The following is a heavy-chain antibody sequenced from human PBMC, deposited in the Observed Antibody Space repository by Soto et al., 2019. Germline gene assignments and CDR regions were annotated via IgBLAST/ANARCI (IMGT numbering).Heavy chain of an antibody. J-gene: IGHJ3*02. CDR2: IWYDGNNK. D-gene: IGHD4-17*01. CDR3: ARELNTVTTRDAFDI. Sequence: QVQLVEAGGGVVQPGRSLRLSCAASGFTFSSYGMHWVRQAPGKGLEWMAVIWYDGNNKYFADSVKGRFSISRDNSKNTLYLEMNSLRAEDTAVYYCARELNTVTTRDAFDIWGQGTMVTVSS. CDR1: GFTFSSYG. V-gene: IGHV3-33*01.